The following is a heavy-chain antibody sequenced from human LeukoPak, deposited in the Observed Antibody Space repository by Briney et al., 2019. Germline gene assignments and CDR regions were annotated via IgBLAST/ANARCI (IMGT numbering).Heavy chain of an antibody. CDR1: GFTFSSYW. V-gene: IGHV3-7*01. J-gene: IGHJ6*03. D-gene: IGHD3-10*01. CDR3: ARGFGKGGLLATFLYYYYMDV. Sequence: GGSLRLSCAASGFTFSSYWMSWVRQAPGKGLEWVANIKQDGSEKYYVDSVKGRFTISRDNAKNSLYLQMNSLRAEDTAVYYCARGFGKGGLLATFLYYYYMDVWGKGTAVTVSS. CDR2: IKQDGSEK.